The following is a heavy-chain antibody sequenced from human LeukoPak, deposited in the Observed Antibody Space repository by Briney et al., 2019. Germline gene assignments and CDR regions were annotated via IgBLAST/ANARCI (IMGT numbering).Heavy chain of an antibody. V-gene: IGHV3-11*04. CDR1: GFTFSDYY. Sequence: GGSLKLSCAASGFTFSDYYMSWIRQAPGKGLEWVSYITTSGNTIYYADSVKGRFTISRDNAKKSLYLQMNSLRAEDTAVYYCARDQVSTSGHGDYWGQGTLVTVSS. CDR3: ARDQVSTSGHGDY. D-gene: IGHD3-10*01. J-gene: IGHJ4*02. CDR2: ITTSGNTI.